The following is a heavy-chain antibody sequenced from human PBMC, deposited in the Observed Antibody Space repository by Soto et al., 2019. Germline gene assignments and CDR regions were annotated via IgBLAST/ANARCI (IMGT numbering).Heavy chain of an antibody. CDR1: GGSFSGYY. CDR2: INHSGST. V-gene: IGHV4-34*01. D-gene: IGHD6-19*01. CDR3: AREWYSSGHDAFDI. Sequence: NPSETLSLTCAVYGGSFSGYYWSWIRQPPGKGLEWIGEINHSGSTNYNPSLKSRVTISVDTSKNQFSLKLSSVTAADTAVYYCAREWYSSGHDAFDIWGQGTMVTVSS. J-gene: IGHJ3*02.